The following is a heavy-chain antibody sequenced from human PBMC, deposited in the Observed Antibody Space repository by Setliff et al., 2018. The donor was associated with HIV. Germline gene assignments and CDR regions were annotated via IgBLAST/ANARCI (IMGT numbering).Heavy chain of an antibody. J-gene: IGHJ5*02. Sequence: PGGSLRLSCVASGFTFSSFGMHWVRQAPGKGLEWVAVIWYDGINKNYADSVKGRLTISRDNARTSLFLEMRSLRDEDTAVYLCANLWELGAWGQGTLVTVSS. D-gene: IGHD3-16*01. CDR2: IWYDGINK. V-gene: IGHV3-33*03. CDR3: ANLWELGA. CDR1: GFTFSSFG.